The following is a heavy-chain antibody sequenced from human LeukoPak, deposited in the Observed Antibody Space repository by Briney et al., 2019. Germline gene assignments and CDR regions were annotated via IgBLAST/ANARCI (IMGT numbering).Heavy chain of an antibody. CDR1: NYSLSNSLY. V-gene: IGHV4-38-2*02. Sequence: PSETLSLTCSGSNYSLSNSLYWGWLRQPPGKGLDWIGSIYRSGSNFYNPSLKSRVTISLDTSKNQFSLKRSSVTAADTAVYFCARGTYGDYMDVWGKGTTVTVSS. CDR3: ARGTYGDYMDV. D-gene: IGHD4-17*01. CDR2: IYRSGSN. J-gene: IGHJ6*03.